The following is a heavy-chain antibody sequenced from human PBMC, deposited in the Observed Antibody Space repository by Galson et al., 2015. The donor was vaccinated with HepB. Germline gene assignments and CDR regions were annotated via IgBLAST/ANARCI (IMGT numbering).Heavy chain of an antibody. CDR2: IHYSGHT. CDR3: ARRAFGGCGGNCYSSDYFDY. Sequence: SETLSLTCSVSGGSISGYYWTWLRQSPGKRLEWFGYIHYSGHTNYNPSLRSRVTMSVDTSKNQVSLNLSSVTAADTAVYYCARRAFGGCGGNCYSSDYFDYWGQGALVTVSS. D-gene: IGHD2-15*01. V-gene: IGHV4-59*08. J-gene: IGHJ4*02. CDR1: GGSISGYY.